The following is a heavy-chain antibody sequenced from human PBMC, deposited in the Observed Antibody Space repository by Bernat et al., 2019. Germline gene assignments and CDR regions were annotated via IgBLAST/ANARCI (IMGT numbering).Heavy chain of an antibody. CDR2: IYYSGST. D-gene: IGHD4-17*01. J-gene: IGHJ4*02. CDR3: AMTTVTNYGGHYFDF. CDR1: GGSISSSNYH. Sequence: QVQLQQWGAGLLKPSETLSLTCTVSGGSISSSNYHWGWIRQPPGKGLEWIGTIYYSGSTDYSPFLKRRVTISVDTSKNQFSLKLRSVTAADTAVYYCAMTTVTNYGGHYFDFWGQGSLVTVSS. V-gene: IGHV4-39*01.